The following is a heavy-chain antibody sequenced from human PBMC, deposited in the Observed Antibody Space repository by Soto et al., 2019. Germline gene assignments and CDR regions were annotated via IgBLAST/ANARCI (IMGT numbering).Heavy chain of an antibody. J-gene: IGHJ5*02. CDR2: IYYSGST. V-gene: IGHV4-39*01. CDR3: ARHDYDFWSGSHWFDP. Sequence: QLQLQESGPGLVKPSETLSLTCTVSGGSISSSSYYWGWIRQPPGKGLEWIGSIYYSGSTYYNPSLKSRVTISVDTSKNQFSLKLSSVTAADTAVYYCARHDYDFWSGSHWFDPWGQGTLVTVSS. CDR1: GGSISSSSYY. D-gene: IGHD3-3*01.